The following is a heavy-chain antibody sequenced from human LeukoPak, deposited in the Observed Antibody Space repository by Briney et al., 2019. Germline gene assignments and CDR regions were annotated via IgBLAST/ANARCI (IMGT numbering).Heavy chain of an antibody. CDR3: ASVGYDYVWGSYRLLS. D-gene: IGHD3-16*02. Sequence: SETLSLTCTVSGGSISSSSYYWGWIRQPPGKGLEWIGTIYYSGSTYYNPSLKSRVTISVDTSKNQFSLKLSSATAADTAVYYCASVGYDYVWGSYRLLSWGQGTLVTVSS. CDR1: GGSISSSSYY. J-gene: IGHJ5*02. V-gene: IGHV4-39*01. CDR2: IYYSGST.